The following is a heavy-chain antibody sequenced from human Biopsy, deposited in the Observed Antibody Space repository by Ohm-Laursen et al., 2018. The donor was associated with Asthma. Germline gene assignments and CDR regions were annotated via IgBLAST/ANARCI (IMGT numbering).Heavy chain of an antibody. CDR2: ISFDGTNR. V-gene: IGHV3-30*18. CDR1: GFRFSNYG. CDR3: AKEVFPGWELRRGPDS. D-gene: IGHD1-26*01. J-gene: IGHJ4*02. Sequence: SLRLSCSASGFRFSNYGMHWARQAPGKGLDWVAVISFDGTNRNYTDSVKGRFTISRDNSRNTLHLEMNSLRAEDTAVYFCAKEVFPGWELRRGPDSWGQGTLVTVSS.